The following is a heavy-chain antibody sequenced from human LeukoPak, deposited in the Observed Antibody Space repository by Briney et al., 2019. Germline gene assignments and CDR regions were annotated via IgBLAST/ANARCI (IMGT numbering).Heavy chain of an antibody. CDR1: GGSISSYY. V-gene: IGHV4-59*01. Sequence: SETLSLTCTVSGGSISSYYWSWIRQPPGKGLEWIGYIYYSGSTNYNPSLKSRVTISVDTSKNQFSLKLSSVTAADTAVYYCARGDRYCSSTSCYGTWGQGTLVTASS. CDR3: ARGDRYCSSTSCYGT. CDR2: IYYSGST. D-gene: IGHD2-2*01. J-gene: IGHJ4*02.